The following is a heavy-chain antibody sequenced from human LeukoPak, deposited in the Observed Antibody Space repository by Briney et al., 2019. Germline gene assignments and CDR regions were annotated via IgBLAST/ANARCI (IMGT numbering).Heavy chain of an antibody. V-gene: IGHV1-18*01. CDR2: ISAYNGNT. J-gene: IGHJ4*02. CDR1: GYTFTGYG. Sequence: ASVKVSCKASGYTFTGYGISWVRQAPGQGLEWMGWISAYNGNTNYAQKLQGRVTITTDESTSTAYMELNSLRAEDTAVYYCAKDLVGAIIYWGQGTLVTVSS. CDR3: AKDLVGAIIY. D-gene: IGHD1-26*01.